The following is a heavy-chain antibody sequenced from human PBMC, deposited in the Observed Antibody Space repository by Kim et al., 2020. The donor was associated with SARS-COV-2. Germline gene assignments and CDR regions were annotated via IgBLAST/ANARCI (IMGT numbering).Heavy chain of an antibody. J-gene: IGHJ4*02. D-gene: IGHD6-19*01. CDR2: VNNNNNP. CDR3: AKDHPSSGWPTFDS. CDR1: GFTFSRRA. Sequence: GGSLRLSCAASGFTFSRRAMSWFRQVPGKGLEWIASVNNNNNPYYADSVKGRFTVSRDITKDTLYLQMNSLRADDTALYYCAKDHPSSGWPTFDSWGQGT. V-gene: IGHV3-23*05.